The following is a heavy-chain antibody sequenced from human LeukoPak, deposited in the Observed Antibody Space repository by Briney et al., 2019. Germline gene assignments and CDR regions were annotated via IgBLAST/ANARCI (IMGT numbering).Heavy chain of an antibody. CDR2: IYYSGST. J-gene: IGHJ4*02. V-gene: IGHV4-61*01. CDR3: ARGPGDILTGYHHYFDY. D-gene: IGHD3-9*01. Sequence: TGPGLVKPSQTLSLTCTVSGGSISSGSYYWSWIPQPPGKGLEWIGYIYYSGSTNYNPSLKSRVTISVDTSKNQFSLKLSSVPAADTAVYYCARGPGDILTGYHHYFDYWAREPWSPSPQ. CDR1: GGSISSGSYY.